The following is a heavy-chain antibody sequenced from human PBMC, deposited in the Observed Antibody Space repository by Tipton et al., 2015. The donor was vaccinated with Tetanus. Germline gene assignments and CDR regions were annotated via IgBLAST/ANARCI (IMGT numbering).Heavy chain of an antibody. V-gene: IGHV3-23*01. D-gene: IGHD1-26*01. J-gene: IGHJ5*02. CDR2: VIGSGGGT. CDR1: GFTFSNYA. Sequence: SLRLSCAASGFTFSNYAMSWVRQAPGNGLEWVSLVIGSGGGTYYADSVKGRFTISRDNAKNSLYLQMNSLRAEDTAVYYCARGSSRRGGWFDPWGQGTLVTVSS. CDR3: ARGSSRRGGWFDP.